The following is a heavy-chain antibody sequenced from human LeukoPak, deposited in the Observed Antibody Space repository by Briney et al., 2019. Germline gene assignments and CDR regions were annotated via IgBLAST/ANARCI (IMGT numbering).Heavy chain of an antibody. V-gene: IGHV3-23*01. D-gene: IGHD3-22*01. CDR3: AKFPSYDSSGHDGFDI. CDR1: GFTFKSHA. CDR2: TSGSGGSR. Sequence: PGGSLRLSCAASGFTFKSHAMSWVRRAPGKGLEWVSATSGSGGSRFYADSVKGRFTISRDNSKNTLYLQMNSLRAEDTAVYYCAKFPSYDSSGHDGFDIWGQGTRVTVSS. J-gene: IGHJ3*02.